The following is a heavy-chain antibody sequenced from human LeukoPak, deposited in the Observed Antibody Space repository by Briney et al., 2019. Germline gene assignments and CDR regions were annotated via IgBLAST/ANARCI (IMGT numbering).Heavy chain of an antibody. D-gene: IGHD4-23*01. V-gene: IGHV1-24*01. CDR3: ATNTDYGGNIIIDY. CDR2: FDPEDGET. CDR1: GYTLTELS. Sequence: ASVKVSCKVSGYTLTELSMHWVRQAPGKGLEWMGGFDPEDGETIYAQKFQGRVTMTEDTSTDTAYMELSSLRSEDTAVYYCATNTDYGGNIIIDYWGQGTLVTVSS. J-gene: IGHJ4*02.